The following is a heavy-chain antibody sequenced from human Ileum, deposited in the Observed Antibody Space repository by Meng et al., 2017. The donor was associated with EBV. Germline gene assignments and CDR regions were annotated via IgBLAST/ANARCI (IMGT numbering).Heavy chain of an antibody. D-gene: IGHD6-13*01. J-gene: IGHJ4*02. CDR1: GGSFSGYY. CDR2: INHSGST. Sequence: QLRVEEWGGGLLKPSETLYLTCAVDGGSFSGYYWTWIRPPAGKGLEWIGEINHSGSTNYNPSLKSRVTISVDKNQFSLKLRSVTAADTAVYYCARGFYTYGSSGFDYWGQGTLVTVSS. V-gene: IGHV4-34*01. CDR3: ARGFYTYGSSGFDY.